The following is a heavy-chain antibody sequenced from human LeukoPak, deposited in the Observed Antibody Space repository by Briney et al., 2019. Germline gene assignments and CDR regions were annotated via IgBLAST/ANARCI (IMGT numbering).Heavy chain of an antibody. J-gene: IGHJ4*02. CDR3: AGASPTSFCCSGGSCYLGDY. V-gene: IGHV1-18*01. CDR1: GYTFTSYG. CDR2: ISAYNGNT. D-gene: IGHD2-15*01. Sequence: ASVKVSCKASGYTFTSYGISWVRQAPGQGLEWMGWISAYNGNTNYAQKLQGRVTMTTDTSTSTAYMELRSLRSDDTAVYYGAGASPTSFCCSGGSCYLGDYWGQGTLVTVSA.